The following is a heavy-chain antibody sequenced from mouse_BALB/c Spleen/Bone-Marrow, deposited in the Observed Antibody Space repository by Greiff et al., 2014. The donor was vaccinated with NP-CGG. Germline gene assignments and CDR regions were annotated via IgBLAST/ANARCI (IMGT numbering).Heavy chain of an antibody. D-gene: IGHD2-2*01. CDR2: ISSGGSYT. CDR3: TKIYYGYDGGYYYAMDY. V-gene: IGHV5-6-4*01. Sequence: EVNVVESGGGLVKPGGSLKLSCAASGFTFSSYAMSWVRQTPEKRLEWDATISSGGSYTYYPDSVKGRFTISRDNAKNTLYLQMSSLKSEDTAMYYCTKIYYGYDGGYYYAMDYWGQGTSVTVSS. J-gene: IGHJ4*01. CDR1: GFTFSSYA.